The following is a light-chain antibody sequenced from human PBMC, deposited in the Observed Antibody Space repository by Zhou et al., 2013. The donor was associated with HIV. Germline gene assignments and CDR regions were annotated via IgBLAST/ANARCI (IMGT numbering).Light chain of an antibody. CDR2: KAS. CDR3: QQYATYPIT. Sequence: DIQMTQSPSTLSASVGDRVTITCRASRSVSDWLAWYQQKPGKAPKLLIYKASSLKSGVPGRFGGSGSGAEFTLTISSLQPDDFATYYCQQYATYPITFGQGTRLEN. J-gene: IGKJ5*01. CDR1: RSVSDW. V-gene: IGKV1-5*03.